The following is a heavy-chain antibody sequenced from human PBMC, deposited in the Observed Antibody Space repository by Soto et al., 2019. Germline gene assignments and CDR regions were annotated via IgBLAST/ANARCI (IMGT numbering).Heavy chain of an antibody. CDR2: ISGSGGST. V-gene: IGHV3-23*01. D-gene: IGHD3-10*01. Sequence: GGSLRLSCAASGFTFSSYAMSWVRQAPGKWLEWVSAISGSGGSTYYADSVKGRFTISRDNSKNTLYLQMNSLRAEDTAVYYCAKGPITMVRGGVYYYYGMDVWGQGXTVTVYS. CDR1: GFTFSSYA. J-gene: IGHJ6*02. CDR3: AKGPITMVRGGVYYYYGMDV.